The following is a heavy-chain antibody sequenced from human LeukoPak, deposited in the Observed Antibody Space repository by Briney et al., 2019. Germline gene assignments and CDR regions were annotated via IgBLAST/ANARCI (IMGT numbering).Heavy chain of an antibody. J-gene: IGHJ5*02. CDR2: ISAYNGNT. V-gene: IGHV1-18*01. D-gene: IGHD2-2*01. Sequence: ASVTVACKASGYTFTSYGISWVRQAPGQGLEWMGWISAYNGNTNYAQRLQGRVTMTTDTSTSTAYMELRSLRSDDTAVYYCARADIVVVPAVDPWGQGTLVTVSS. CDR1: GYTFTSYG. CDR3: ARADIVVVPAVDP.